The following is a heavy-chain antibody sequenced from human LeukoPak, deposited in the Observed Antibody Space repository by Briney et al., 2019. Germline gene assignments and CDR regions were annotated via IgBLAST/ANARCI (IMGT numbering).Heavy chain of an antibody. CDR2: ISGSGGST. CDR1: GFTFSSYA. CDR3: AKEVYWVVVAHIDY. Sequence: TGGSLRLSCAASGFTFSSYAMSWVRQAPGKGLEWVSAISGSGGSTYYADSVKGRFTISRDNSKNTLYLQMNSLRAEDTAVYYCAKEVYWVVVAHIDYWGQGTLVTVSS. J-gene: IGHJ4*02. D-gene: IGHD3-22*01. V-gene: IGHV3-23*01.